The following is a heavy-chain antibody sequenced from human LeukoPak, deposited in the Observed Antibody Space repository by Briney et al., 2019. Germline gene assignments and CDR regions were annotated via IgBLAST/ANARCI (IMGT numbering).Heavy chain of an antibody. CDR1: GFTFSSYG. Sequence: KTGGSLRLSCAASGFTFSSYGMHWVRQAPGKGLEWVAVISYDGSNKYYADSVKGRFTISRDNSKNTLHLQMNSLRAEDTAVYYCAKDPRIAAAGYYYGMDVWGQGTTVTVSS. CDR2: ISYDGSNK. J-gene: IGHJ6*02. CDR3: AKDPRIAAAGYYYGMDV. D-gene: IGHD6-13*01. V-gene: IGHV3-30*18.